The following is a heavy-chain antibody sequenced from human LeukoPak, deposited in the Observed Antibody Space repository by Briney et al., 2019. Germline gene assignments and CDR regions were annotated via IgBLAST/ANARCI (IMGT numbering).Heavy chain of an antibody. J-gene: IGHJ5*02. CDR2: TYYSGNP. CDR1: GGSLNSYY. CDR3: ARHSGSVRGWFDP. D-gene: IGHD6-13*01. V-gene: IGHV4-59*08. Sequence: PSETLSLTCAVSGGSLNSYYWSWLRQPPGKGLEWIGYTYYSGNPNYNPSLKSRVTISVDTSKSQFSLNLTSVTAADTAVYYCARHSGSVRGWFDPWGQGTLVTVSS.